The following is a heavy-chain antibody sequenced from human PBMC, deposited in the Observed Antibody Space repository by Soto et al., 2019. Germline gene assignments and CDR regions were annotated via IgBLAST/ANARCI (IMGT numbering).Heavy chain of an antibody. CDR2: IYRGGDT. CDR1: GFTVSYNY. V-gene: IGHV3-53*01. Sequence: EVQLVESGGGLIQPGGSLRLSCAVSGFTVSYNYMNWVRQAPGKGLEWVSVIYRGGDTFYADSVKGRLTISRDNSKNTLYRQMNSLRAEDTAVYYCARGMYGSGSYYIGDAFDMWGQGTMVIVSS. CDR3: ARGMYGSGSYYIGDAFDM. J-gene: IGHJ3*02. D-gene: IGHD3-10*01.